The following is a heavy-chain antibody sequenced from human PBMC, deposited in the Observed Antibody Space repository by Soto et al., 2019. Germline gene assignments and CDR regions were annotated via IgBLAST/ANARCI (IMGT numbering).Heavy chain of an antibody. J-gene: IGHJ4*02. Sequence: SETLSLTCIVSGGSISGSYWSWIRQSPGKGLEWLGYVYYTGGTNYSPSLRSRVSISVDTSKNEFSLRLSSVTAADTAVYFCARSVAVPGAHIDYWGQGTQVTVSS. D-gene: IGHD6-19*01. CDR3: ARSVAVPGAHIDY. CDR1: GGSISGSY. CDR2: VYYTGGT. V-gene: IGHV4-59*01.